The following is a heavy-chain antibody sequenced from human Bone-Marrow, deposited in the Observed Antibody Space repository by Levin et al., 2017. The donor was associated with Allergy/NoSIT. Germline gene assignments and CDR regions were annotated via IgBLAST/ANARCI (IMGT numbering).Heavy chain of an antibody. V-gene: IGHV3-21*01. D-gene: IGHD2/OR15-2a*01. CDR3: VRGIIGDVRVAHKEAFDV. CDR2: ISSDSSDL. Sequence: GESLKISGIVSGFTFSDYSIYWVRQAPGKGLEWISSISSDSSDLYYADSVKGRFTISRDNAKNSLNLQVSSLRAEDTAVYHCVRGIIGDVRVAHKEAFDVWGQGTMVTVSS. J-gene: IGHJ3*01. CDR1: GFTFSDYS.